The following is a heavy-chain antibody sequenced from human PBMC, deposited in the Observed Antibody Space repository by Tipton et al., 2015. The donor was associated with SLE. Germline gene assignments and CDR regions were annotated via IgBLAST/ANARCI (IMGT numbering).Heavy chain of an antibody. CDR3: ASSSGYFDY. CDR1: GGSISSGSYY. V-gene: IGHV4-61*01. CDR2: IYYSGNT. J-gene: IGHJ4*02. Sequence: LRLSCTVSGGSISSGSYYWSWIRQPPGKGLEWIGYIYYSGNTNYNPSLKSRVTISVDTSKNQLSMKLTSVSAADTAVYYCASSSGYFDYWGQGTLVTVSS. D-gene: IGHD3-22*01.